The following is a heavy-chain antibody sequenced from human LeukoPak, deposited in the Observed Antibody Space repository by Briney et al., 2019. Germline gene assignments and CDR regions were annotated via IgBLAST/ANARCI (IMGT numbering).Heavy chain of an antibody. CDR3: AREPVAGPRGDY. D-gene: IGHD6-19*01. CDR1: GYTFTAYY. CDR2: INPNSGST. J-gene: IGHJ4*02. V-gene: IGHV1-2*02. Sequence: GASVKVSCKASGYTFTAYYMHWVRQAPGQGLEWMGWINPNSGSTNYAQKFQGRVTMARDTSISTAYMELNRLTSDDTAVYYCAREPVAGPRGDYWGQGTLVTVSS.